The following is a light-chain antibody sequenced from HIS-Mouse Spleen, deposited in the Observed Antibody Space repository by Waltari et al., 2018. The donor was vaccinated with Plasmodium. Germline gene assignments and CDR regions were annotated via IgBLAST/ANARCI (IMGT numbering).Light chain of an antibody. J-gene: IGKJ2*01. Sequence: EIVLTQSPATRSLSPGERATLTCRASQSVSSYLAWYQQKPGQAPRLHIYDASNRATGIPARFSGSWSGTDFTLTISSLEPEDFAVYYCQQRSNWPLYTFGQGTKLEIK. CDR3: QQRSNWPLYT. V-gene: IGKV3-11*01. CDR2: DAS. CDR1: QSVSSY.